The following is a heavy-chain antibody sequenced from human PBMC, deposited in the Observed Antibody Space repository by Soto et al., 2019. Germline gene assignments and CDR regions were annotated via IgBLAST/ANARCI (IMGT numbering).Heavy chain of an antibody. CDR3: ARRYGGNLDY. D-gene: IGHD1-26*01. V-gene: IGHV4-59*08. J-gene: IGHJ4*02. Sequence: SETLSLTCTVSGGSISNFYWSWIRQPPGKGLEWIGYIYYSGSTNYNPSLKSRVTISVDTSKNQFSLKLSSVTAADTAVYFCARRYGGNLDYWGQGTPVTVSS. CDR1: GGSISNFY. CDR2: IYYSGST.